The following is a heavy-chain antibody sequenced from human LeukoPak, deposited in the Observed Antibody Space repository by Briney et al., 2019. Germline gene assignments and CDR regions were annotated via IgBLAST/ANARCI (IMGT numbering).Heavy chain of an antibody. Sequence: PGGSLRLSCAASGFTFSSYAMSWVRQAPGKGLEWVSAISSSGGSTYHADAVKGRFIISRDNSKNALFLQMDSLRAEDTAIYYCAKSRDRSDAIFGVVNRVDFWGQGTLVTVSS. J-gene: IGHJ4*02. CDR1: GFTFSSYA. D-gene: IGHD3-3*01. CDR2: ISSSGGST. V-gene: IGHV3-23*01. CDR3: AKSRDRSDAIFGVVNRVDF.